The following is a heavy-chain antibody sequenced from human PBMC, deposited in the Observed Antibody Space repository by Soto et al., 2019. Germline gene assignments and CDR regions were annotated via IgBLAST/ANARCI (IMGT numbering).Heavy chain of an antibody. J-gene: IGHJ2*01. CDR1: GDSITGGAYY. CDR2: ISSDGNP. CDR3: VRTVGSSWFFDL. Sequence: QLRQSGPGLVKPPETLSLTCSVSGDSITGGAYYWGWIRQPPGKGLEWIGSISSDGNPYYNPSLQIRVSFSTDTSRNEFSLQLNSATAADTAVYYCVRTVGSSWFFDLWGRGTLITVSS. D-gene: IGHD3-10*01. V-gene: IGHV4-39*01.